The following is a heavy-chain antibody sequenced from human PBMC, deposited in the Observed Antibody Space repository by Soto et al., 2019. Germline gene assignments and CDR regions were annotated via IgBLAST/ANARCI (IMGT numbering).Heavy chain of an antibody. V-gene: IGHV3-74*01. CDR1: GFTFGDYW. J-gene: IGHJ4*02. CDR3: ATAEVDY. CDR2: MTSDGRTV. Sequence: GGSLRLSCATSGFTFGDYWMHWVRQAPGKGPEWVSRMTSDGRTVQYADSVKGRFTTSRDNAKSTLYLQMNSLRAEDTAIYYCATAEVDYWGPGTLVTVSS.